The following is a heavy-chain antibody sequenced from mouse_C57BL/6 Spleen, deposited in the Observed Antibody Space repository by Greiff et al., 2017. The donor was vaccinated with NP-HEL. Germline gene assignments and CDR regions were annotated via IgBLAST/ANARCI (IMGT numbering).Heavy chain of an antibody. J-gene: IGHJ4*01. CDR1: GYAFSSSW. CDR2: IYPGDGDT. CDR3: ASDSNEAMDY. V-gene: IGHV1-82*01. D-gene: IGHD2-5*01. Sequence: QVQLQQSGPELVKPGASVKISCKASGYAFSSSWMNWVKQRPGKGLEWIGRIYPGDGDTNYNGKFKGKATLTADKSSSTAYMQLSSLTSEDSAVYFCASDSNEAMDYWGQGTSVTVSS.